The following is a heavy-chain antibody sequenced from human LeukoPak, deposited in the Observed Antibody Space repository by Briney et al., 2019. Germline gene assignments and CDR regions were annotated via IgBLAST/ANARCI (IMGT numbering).Heavy chain of an antibody. Sequence: PSETLSLTCTVSSGSISTSNYYWGWVRQPPGKALEWIGNIFYSGSTYYSPSLKSRVTISVDTSKNQFSLKLSSVTAADTAVYYCARGLWELPHYFDYWGQGTLVTVSS. CDR1: SGSISTSNYY. D-gene: IGHD1-26*01. CDR3: ARGLWELPHYFDY. CDR2: IFYSGST. J-gene: IGHJ4*02. V-gene: IGHV4-39*07.